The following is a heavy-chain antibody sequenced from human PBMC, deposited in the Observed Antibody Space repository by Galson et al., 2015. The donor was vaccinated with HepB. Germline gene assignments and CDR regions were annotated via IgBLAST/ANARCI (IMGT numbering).Heavy chain of an antibody. Sequence: SLRLSCATSGFIVSSRYMNWVRQAPGKGLEWVSVIQAGGTTLYADSVKGRFTISRDGSKNTLHLQMISLRAEDTAVYYCARGRGDPRNSAAWFDLDYWGQGALVTVSS. CDR1: GFIVSSRY. CDR2: IQAGGTT. CDR3: ARGRGDPRNSAAWFDLDY. V-gene: IGHV3-66*01. D-gene: IGHD3-10*01. J-gene: IGHJ4*02.